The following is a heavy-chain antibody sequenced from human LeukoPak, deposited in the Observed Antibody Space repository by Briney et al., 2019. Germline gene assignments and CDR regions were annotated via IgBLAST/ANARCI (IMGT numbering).Heavy chain of an antibody. CDR2: ISSSSSYI. J-gene: IGHJ4*02. CDR3: AKEGDWNLDY. CDR1: GFTFSSYS. V-gene: IGHV3-21*01. Sequence: PGGSLRLSCAASGFTFSSYSMNWVRQAPGKGLEWVSSISSSSSYIYYADSVKGRFTISRDNAKNSLYLEMNSLRAEDTGVYYCAKEGDWNLDYWGQGALVTVSS. D-gene: IGHD1-1*01.